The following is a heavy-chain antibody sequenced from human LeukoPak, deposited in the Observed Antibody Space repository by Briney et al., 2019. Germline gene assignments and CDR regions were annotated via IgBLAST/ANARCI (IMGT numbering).Heavy chain of an antibody. CDR3: SRRDRDGLKYLFDY. Sequence: PGGSLRLSCAASGFTFSSYSMDWVRQAPGKGLEWVSYISSGSVTIYYADSVKGRFTISRDNAKNSLFLQMNSLTDEDTAVYYCSRRDRDGLKYLFDYWGQGTLVTVSS. CDR1: GFTFSSYS. V-gene: IGHV3-48*02. CDR2: ISSGSVTI. D-gene: IGHD5-24*01. J-gene: IGHJ4*01.